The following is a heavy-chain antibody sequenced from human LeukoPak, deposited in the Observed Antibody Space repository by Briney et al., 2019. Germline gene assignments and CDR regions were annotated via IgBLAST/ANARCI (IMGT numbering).Heavy chain of an antibody. CDR3: ATALILGYCSSTSCKEVADAFDI. V-gene: IGHV1-69*06. CDR2: IIPIFGTA. CDR1: GGTFSSYA. D-gene: IGHD2-2*01. Sequence: SVKVSCKASGGTFSSYAISWVRQAPGQGLEWMGGIIPIFGTANYAQKFQGRVTTTADKSTSTAYMELSSLRSEDTAVYYCATALILGYCSSTSCKEVADAFDIWGQGTMVTVSS. J-gene: IGHJ3*02.